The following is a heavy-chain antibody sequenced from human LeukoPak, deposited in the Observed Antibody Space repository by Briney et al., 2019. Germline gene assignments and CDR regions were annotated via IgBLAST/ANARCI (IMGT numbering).Heavy chain of an antibody. CDR2: FDPEDGET. J-gene: IGHJ6*02. CDR3: ATSARKETYYYYGMDV. D-gene: IGHD1-14*01. Sequence: ASVKVSCKVSGYTLTELSMHWVRQAPGKGLEWMGGFDPEDGETIYAQKFQGRVTMTEDTSTDTAYMELSSLRSEDTAVYYRATSARKETYYYYGMDVWGQGTTVTVSS. V-gene: IGHV1-24*01. CDR1: GYTLTELS.